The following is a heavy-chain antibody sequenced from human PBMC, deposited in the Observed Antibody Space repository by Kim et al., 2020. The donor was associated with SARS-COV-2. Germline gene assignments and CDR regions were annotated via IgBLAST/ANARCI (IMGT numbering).Heavy chain of an antibody. D-gene: IGHD3-16*01. Sequence: GGSLRLSCAASGFTFSTYAMTGVRQAPGKGLEWVAGVCGGGDSTYYADSLKGRFTISRDNSKSTLYLLMNSLRAEDTAVYYCAKDMAWSAWGALFDNWG. CDR2: VCGGGDST. J-gene: IGHJ4*01. CDR3: AKDMAWSAWGALFDN. CDR1: GFTFSTYA. V-gene: IGHV3-23*01.